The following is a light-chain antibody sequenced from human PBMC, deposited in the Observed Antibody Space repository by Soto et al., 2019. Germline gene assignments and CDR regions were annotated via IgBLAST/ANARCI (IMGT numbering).Light chain of an antibody. CDR1: NIGSKS. CDR3: QVWDGRSFQGV. Sequence: SYELTQPPSVSVATGQTASIACGGDNIGSKSVNWFQQRPGQAPVVVVYDDTDRPTGIPERFSGSNSGNTATLTISRVEAGDEADYYCQVWDGRSFQGVFGPGTKVTVL. CDR2: DDT. J-gene: IGLJ1*01. V-gene: IGLV3-21*02.